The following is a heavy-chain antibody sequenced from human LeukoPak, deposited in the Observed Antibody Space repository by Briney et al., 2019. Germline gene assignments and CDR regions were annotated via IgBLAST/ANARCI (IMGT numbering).Heavy chain of an antibody. CDR3: TRENWHLDY. J-gene: IGHJ4*02. CDR1: GFTFSDYA. Sequence: GGSLRLSCAASGFTFSDYAMSWVRQAPGKGLEWVGNINQDGSEKYYGDSVKDRFTISRDNAKNSLYLQMNSLRAEDAAVYYCTRENWHLDYWGQGNLVTVSS. V-gene: IGHV3-7*01. CDR2: INQDGSEK.